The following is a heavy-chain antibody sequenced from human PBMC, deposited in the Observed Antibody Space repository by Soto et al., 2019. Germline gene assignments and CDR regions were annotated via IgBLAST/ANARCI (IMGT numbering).Heavy chain of an antibody. V-gene: IGHV3-74*01. CDR1: GFTFSTHW. CDR2: MNSEGTSI. J-gene: IGHJ4*02. D-gene: IGHD3-16*01. Sequence: EVQLVESGGGLVQPGGSLRLSCAASGFTFSTHWMHWVRQAPGKGLVWVSGMNSEGTSIGYADAVKGRFTISRDDPKNGLYLQMNSLRVEDTAVYYCASEIATGGWGQGTLITVSS. CDR3: ASEIATGG.